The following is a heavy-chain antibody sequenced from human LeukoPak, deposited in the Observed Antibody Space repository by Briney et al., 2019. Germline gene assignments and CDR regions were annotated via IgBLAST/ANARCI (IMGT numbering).Heavy chain of an antibody. CDR1: GFIFSSYS. J-gene: IGHJ6*03. D-gene: IGHD3-16*02. V-gene: IGHV3-21*04. Sequence: GGSLRLSCAASGFIFSSYSMNWVRQAPGKGLEWVSSISSSSSYIYYADSVKGRFTISRDNAKNSLYLQMNSLRAEDTALYYCARGSVWGSYRYYMDVWGKGTTVTVSS. CDR2: ISSSSSYI. CDR3: ARGSVWGSYRYYMDV.